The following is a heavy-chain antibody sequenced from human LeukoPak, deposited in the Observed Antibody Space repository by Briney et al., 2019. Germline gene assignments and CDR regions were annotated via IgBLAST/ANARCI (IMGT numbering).Heavy chain of an antibody. D-gene: IGHD5-18*01. CDR2: ISSSSSYI. CDR1: GFTFSSYS. V-gene: IGHV3-21*01. Sequence: PGGSLRLSCAASGFTFSSYSMNWVRQAPGKGLEWVSSISSSSSYIYYADSVKGRFTISRDNAKNSLYLQMNSLRAEDTAVYYCANQRGYSYGEFDYWGQGTLVTVSS. CDR3: ANQRGYSYGEFDY. J-gene: IGHJ4*02.